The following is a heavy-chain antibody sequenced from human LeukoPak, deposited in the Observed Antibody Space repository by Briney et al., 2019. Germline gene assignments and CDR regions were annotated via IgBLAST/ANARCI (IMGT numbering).Heavy chain of an antibody. CDR3: ARDRGVGATSFDY. V-gene: IGHV3-23*01. CDR1: GFTFSSYG. J-gene: IGHJ4*02. D-gene: IGHD1-26*01. CDR2: ISGSGSST. Sequence: GGSLRLSCAASGFTFSSYGMSWVRQAPGKGLEWVSAISGSGSSTYYAASVKGRFTISRDNAKNSLYLQMNSLRAEDTAVYYCARDRGVGATSFDYWGQGTLVTVSS.